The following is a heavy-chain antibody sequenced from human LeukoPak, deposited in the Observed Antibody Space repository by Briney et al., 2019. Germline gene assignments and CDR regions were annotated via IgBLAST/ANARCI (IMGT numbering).Heavy chain of an antibody. Sequence: PGGSLRLSCEAAGFSFRDYPMGWVRLASRKRLEWVSGISVGADVIFYADPVKGRFTISRDNSKNTLYLQMNSLRAEDSAEYYCAKSLLTTATGTGRAFDIWGQGTMVTVSA. CDR2: ISVGADVI. J-gene: IGHJ3*02. CDR3: AKSLLTTATGTGRAFDI. CDR1: GFSFRDYP. D-gene: IGHD1-1*01. V-gene: IGHV3-23*01.